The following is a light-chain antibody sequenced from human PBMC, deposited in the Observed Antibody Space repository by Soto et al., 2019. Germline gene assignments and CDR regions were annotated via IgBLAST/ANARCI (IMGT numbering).Light chain of an antibody. Sequence: QSVLTQPPSASGTPGQRVTISCSGSSSNIGSNTVNWYQQFPGTAPKLLIYSNNQRPSGVPDRFSGSKSGTSASLAISGLQSEDEDDYYCAAWDDSLNGYVFGTGTKVTVL. V-gene: IGLV1-44*01. J-gene: IGLJ1*01. CDR2: SNN. CDR1: SSNIGSNT. CDR3: AAWDDSLNGYV.